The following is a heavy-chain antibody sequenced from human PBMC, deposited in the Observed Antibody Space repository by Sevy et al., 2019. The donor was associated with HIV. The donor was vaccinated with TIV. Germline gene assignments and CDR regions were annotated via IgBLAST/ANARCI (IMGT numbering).Heavy chain of an antibody. J-gene: IGHJ4*02. V-gene: IGHV3-9*01. D-gene: IGHD6-13*01. CDR2: ISWNSGSI. CDR3: AKGFLRYSSSWYGHHFDD. Sequence: GGSLRLSCAASGFTFDDYAMHWVRQAPGKGLEWVSGISWNSGSIGYADSVKGRFTISRDNAKNSLYLQMNSLRAEDTALYYCAKGFLRYSSSWYGHHFDDWGQGTLVTVSS. CDR1: GFTFDDYA.